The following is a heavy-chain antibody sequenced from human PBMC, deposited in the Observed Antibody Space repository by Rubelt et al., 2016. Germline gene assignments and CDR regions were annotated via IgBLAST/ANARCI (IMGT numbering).Heavy chain of an antibody. Sequence: QVQLVQSGAEVKKPGALVKVSCKASGGTFSSYAISWVRQAPGQGLEWMGGIIPIFGTANYAQKFQGRVAVAAEKYTGPAYMELGSLRSEDTAVYYCAEGLNYAILTGRPYGMDVWGQGTTVTVSS. V-gene: IGHV1-69*06. CDR3: AEGLNYAILTGRPYGMDV. CDR1: GGTFSSYA. D-gene: IGHD3-9*01. CDR2: IIPIFGTA. J-gene: IGHJ6*02.